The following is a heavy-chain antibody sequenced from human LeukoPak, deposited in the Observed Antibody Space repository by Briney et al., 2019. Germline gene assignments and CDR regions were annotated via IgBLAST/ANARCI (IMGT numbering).Heavy chain of an antibody. Sequence: PGGSLRLSCVASGFIFRSYWMSWVRQAPGKGLEWVATIKQDGSEKYYVDSVKGRFTTSRDIAQNSLYLQMNSLRAEDTAVYFCARDAGYDFWTGYYDFWGQGTLVTVSS. CDR2: IKQDGSEK. CDR3: ARDAGYDFWTGYYDF. D-gene: IGHD3-3*01. J-gene: IGHJ4*02. V-gene: IGHV3-7*05. CDR1: GFIFRSYW.